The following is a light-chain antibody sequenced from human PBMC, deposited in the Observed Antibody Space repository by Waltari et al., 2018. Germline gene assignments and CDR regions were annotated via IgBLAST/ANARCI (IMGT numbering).Light chain of an antibody. V-gene: IGLV2-23*01. CDR2: EGS. CDR3: CSYAGSSAPRV. J-gene: IGLJ3*02. CDR1: SSDVGRSNL. Sequence: QSALTQPAPVSGSPGQSIPISCTGSSSDVGRSNLVSWYQQHPGKAPKLMIYEGSKRPSGVSNRFSGSKSDNTASLTISGLQAEDEAHYYCCSYAGSSAPRVFGGGTKLTVL.